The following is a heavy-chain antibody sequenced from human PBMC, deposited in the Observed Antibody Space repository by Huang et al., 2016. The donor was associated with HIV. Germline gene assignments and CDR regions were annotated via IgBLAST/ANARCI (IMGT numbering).Heavy chain of an antibody. CDR2: IYWDDDK. Sequence: QITLKESGPTLVKPTQTLTLTCTFSGFSLSTHGVGVGWIRQPPGKALEWLAIIYWDDDKRYSPSLRRRLTITKDISKNQVVLTMTNLDPVDTATYFCARSMVGASSFDYWGQGTLVTVSS. J-gene: IGHJ4*02. CDR3: ARSMVGASSFDY. D-gene: IGHD1-26*01. CDR1: GFSLSTHGVG. V-gene: IGHV2-5*02.